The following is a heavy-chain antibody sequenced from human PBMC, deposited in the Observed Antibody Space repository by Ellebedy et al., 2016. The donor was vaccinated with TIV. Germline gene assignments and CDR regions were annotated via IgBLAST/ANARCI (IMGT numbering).Heavy chain of an antibody. CDR1: GGSISSYY. J-gene: IGHJ5*02. Sequence: SETLSLXXTVSGGSISSYYWSWIRQPPGKGLEWIGYIYYSGSTNYNPSLKSRVTISVDTSKNQFSLKLSSVTAADTAVYYCARDMRGGFDPWGQGTLVTVSS. CDR3: ARDMRGGFDP. V-gene: IGHV4-59*01. D-gene: IGHD3-16*01. CDR2: IYYSGST.